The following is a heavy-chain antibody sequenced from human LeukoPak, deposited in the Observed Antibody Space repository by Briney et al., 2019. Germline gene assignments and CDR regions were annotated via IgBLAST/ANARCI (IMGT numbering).Heavy chain of an antibody. CDR1: GYTFTSYY. CDR3: ARWDFWSGSHEYDAFDI. J-gene: IGHJ3*02. D-gene: IGHD3-3*01. V-gene: IGHV1-46*01. CDR2: INPSGGST. Sequence: ASVKVSCKASGYTFTSYYMHWVRQAPGQGLEWMGIINPSGGSTSYAQKFQGRVTMTRDTSTSTVYMELSSLRSEDTAVYYCARWDFWSGSHEYDAFDIWGQGTMVTVSS.